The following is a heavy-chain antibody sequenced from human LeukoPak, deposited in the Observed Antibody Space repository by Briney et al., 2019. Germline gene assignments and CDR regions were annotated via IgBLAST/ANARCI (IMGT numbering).Heavy chain of an antibody. CDR2: ISSSGSTI. J-gene: IGHJ5*02. CDR3: AGIYGFRFPFGFDP. Sequence: GGSLRLSCAASGFTFSSYEMNWVRQAPGKGLEWVSYISSSGSTIYYADSVKGRFTISRDNAKNSLYLQMNSLRAEDTAVYYCAGIYGFRFPFGFDPWGQGTLVTVSS. CDR1: GFTFSSYE. V-gene: IGHV3-48*03. D-gene: IGHD3-3*01.